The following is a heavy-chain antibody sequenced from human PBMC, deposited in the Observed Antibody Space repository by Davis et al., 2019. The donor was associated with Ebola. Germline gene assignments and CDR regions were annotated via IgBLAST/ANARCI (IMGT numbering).Heavy chain of an antibody. CDR2: ISGSGATT. D-gene: IGHD3-10*01. CDR1: GFTFSTYA. V-gene: IGHV3-23*01. CDR3: AKEAGRYGSGSYVTN. Sequence: GESPKTSCAASGFTFSTYAMSWVRQAPGKGPEWVSAISGSGATTFHADSVKGRFTISRDNSKNTLYLEMDSLRAADTALYYCAKEAGRYGSGSYVTNWGQGTLVTVSS. J-gene: IGHJ4*02.